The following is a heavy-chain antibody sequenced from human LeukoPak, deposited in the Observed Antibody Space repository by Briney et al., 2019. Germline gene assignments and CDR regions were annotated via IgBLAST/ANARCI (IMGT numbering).Heavy chain of an antibody. J-gene: IGHJ4*02. V-gene: IGHV3-30*02. CDR1: EFTFRTYG. D-gene: IGHD1-14*01. CDR3: AKDSPPDHFDH. CDR2: IRYDGINK. Sequence: GGSPRLSCAASEFTFRTYGMHWVRQAPGKGLEWVAFIRYDGINKYYADSMKGRFTISRDNSKNTLYLQMNSLRAEDTAIYYCAKDSPPDHFDHWGQGTLVTVST.